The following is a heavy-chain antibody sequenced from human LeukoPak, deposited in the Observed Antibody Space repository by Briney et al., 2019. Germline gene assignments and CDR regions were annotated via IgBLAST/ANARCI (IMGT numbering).Heavy chain of an antibody. CDR1: GDSISSGRHY. D-gene: IGHD1-26*01. CDR3: ARGRYSGSYTLFDY. CDR2: IYTSGNT. Sequence: SETLSLTCNVSGDSISSGRHYWSWIRQSAGKGLEWIGRIYTSGNTNYNPSLKSRATISRDTSKNLLSLRLTSVTAADTAVYYCARGRYSGSYTLFDYWGQGILVTVSS. V-gene: IGHV4-61*02. J-gene: IGHJ4*02.